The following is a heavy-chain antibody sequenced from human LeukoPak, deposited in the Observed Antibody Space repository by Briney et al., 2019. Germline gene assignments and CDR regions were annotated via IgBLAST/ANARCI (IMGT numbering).Heavy chain of an antibody. CDR1: GFTFSSDW. V-gene: IGHV3-7*01. Sequence: GGSLRLSCAASGFTFSSDWMSWVRQAPGKGREWVANIKQDGSEKYYVDSVKGRFTISRDNAKNSLYLQMNSLRAEDTAVYYCARTGLGMYSFDSWGQGALVTVSS. J-gene: IGHJ4*02. CDR3: ARTGLGMYSFDS. D-gene: IGHD3/OR15-3a*01. CDR2: IKQDGSEK.